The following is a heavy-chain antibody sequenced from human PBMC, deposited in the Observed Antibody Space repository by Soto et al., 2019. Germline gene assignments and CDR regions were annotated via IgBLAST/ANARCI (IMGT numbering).Heavy chain of an antibody. CDR2: SIPIFGTA. V-gene: IGHV1-69*01. CDR1: GGTFSSYA. Sequence: QVQLVQSGAEVKTPGSSVKVSCKASGGTFSSYAISWVRQAPGHGLEWMGGSIPIFGTANYAQKFHGRVTITADESTSTAYMELSSLRSEDTAVYYCARVQLVRGVDWFDPWGQGTLVTVSS. D-gene: IGHD6-6*01. CDR3: ARVQLVRGVDWFDP. J-gene: IGHJ5*02.